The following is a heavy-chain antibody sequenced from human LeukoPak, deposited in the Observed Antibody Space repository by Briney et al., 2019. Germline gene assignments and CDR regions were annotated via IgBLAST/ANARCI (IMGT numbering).Heavy chain of an antibody. J-gene: IGHJ6*03. D-gene: IGHD3-22*01. CDR3: ARDYDYDKYYYYYMDV. V-gene: IGHV3-7*01. Sequence: GGSLRLSRAASGFTFSSYWMSWVRQAPGKGLEWVANIKQDGSEKYYVDSVKGRFTISRDNAKNSLYLQMNSLRAEDTAVYYCARDYDYDKYYYYYMDVWGKGTTVTVSS. CDR2: IKQDGSEK. CDR1: GFTFSSYW.